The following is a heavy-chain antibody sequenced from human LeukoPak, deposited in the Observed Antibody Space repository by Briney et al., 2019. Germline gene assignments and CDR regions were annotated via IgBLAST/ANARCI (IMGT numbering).Heavy chain of an antibody. CDR2: ISYDGSNK. J-gene: IGHJ4*02. Sequence: TGGSLRLSCAASGFTFSSYGTHWVRQAPGKGLEWVAVISYDGSNKYYADSVKGRFTISRDNSKNTLYLQMNSLRAEDTAVYYCAKDCYDSSRVADYWGQGTLVTVSS. D-gene: IGHD3-22*01. CDR1: GFTFSSYG. CDR3: AKDCYDSSRVADY. V-gene: IGHV3-30*18.